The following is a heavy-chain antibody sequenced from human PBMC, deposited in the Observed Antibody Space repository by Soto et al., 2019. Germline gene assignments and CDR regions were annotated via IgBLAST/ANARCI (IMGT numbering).Heavy chain of an antibody. CDR3: ARRPYYYDSSGYPPYGAFDI. D-gene: IGHD3-22*01. CDR1: GYSFTSYW. CDR2: IYPGDSDT. V-gene: IGHV5-51*01. Sequence: ESLKISCKGSGYSFTSYWIGWVRQVPGKGLEWMGIIYPGDSDTRYSPSFQGQVTISADKSISTAYLQWSSLKASDTAMYYCARRPYYYDSSGYPPYGAFDIWGQGTMVTVSS. J-gene: IGHJ3*02.